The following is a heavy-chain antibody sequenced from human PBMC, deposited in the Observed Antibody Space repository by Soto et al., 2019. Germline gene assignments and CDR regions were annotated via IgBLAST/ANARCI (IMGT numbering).Heavy chain of an antibody. CDR1: GFSLSTSGVG. CDR3: ARAGYSSSWFDY. V-gene: IGHV2-70*01. CDR2: IDWDDDK. J-gene: IGHJ4*02. D-gene: IGHD6-13*01. Sequence: GSGPTLVNPTQTLTLTCTFSGFSLSTSGVGVGWIRQPPGKALEWPALIDWDDDKYYSTSLKTRLTISKDTSKNQVVLTMTNMDPVDTATYYCARAGYSSSWFDYWGQGTLVTVSS.